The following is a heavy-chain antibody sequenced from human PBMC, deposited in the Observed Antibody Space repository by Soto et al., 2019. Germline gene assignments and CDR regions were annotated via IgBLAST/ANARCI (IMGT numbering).Heavy chain of an antibody. CDR2: ISSSSSYI. D-gene: IGHD6-6*01. V-gene: IGHV3-21*01. J-gene: IGHJ6*02. CDR3: ASFEYSSSSHYYYYYGMDV. Sequence: GGSLRLSCAASGFTFSSYSMNWVRQAPGKGLEWVSSISSSSSYIYYADSVKGQFTISRDNAKNSLYLQMNSLRAEDTAVYYCASFEYSSSSHYYYYYGMDVWGQGTTVTVSS. CDR1: GFTFSSYS.